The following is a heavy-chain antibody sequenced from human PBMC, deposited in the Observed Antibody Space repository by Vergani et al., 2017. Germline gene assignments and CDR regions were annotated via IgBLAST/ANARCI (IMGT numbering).Heavy chain of an antibody. CDR3: ARDPLWFGELSKPLDY. J-gene: IGHJ4*02. CDR2: IIPIFGTA. CDR1: GDTFNNYA. V-gene: IGHV1-69*13. D-gene: IGHD3-10*01. Sequence: QVQLVQSGAEVKKPGSSVKVSCKASGDTFNNYAISWVRQDPGQGLEWMGRIIPIFGTANYAQKFQGRVTITADESTTTAYMELSSLRSEDTAMYYCARDPLWFGELSKPLDYWGQGTLVTVSS.